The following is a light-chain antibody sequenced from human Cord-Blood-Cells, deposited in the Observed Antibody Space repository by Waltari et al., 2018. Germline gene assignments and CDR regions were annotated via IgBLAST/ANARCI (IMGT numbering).Light chain of an antibody. CDR3: QSYDSSLSGYV. Sequence: QSVLTQPPSVSGAPGQRVTISCTGSSPHIGAGYDVHWYQQLPGTAPKLLIYGNSNRPSGVPDRFSGSKSGTSASLAITGLQAEDEADYYCQSYDSSLSGYVFGTGTKVTDL. CDR1: SPHIGAGYD. CDR2: GNS. J-gene: IGLJ1*01. V-gene: IGLV1-40*01.